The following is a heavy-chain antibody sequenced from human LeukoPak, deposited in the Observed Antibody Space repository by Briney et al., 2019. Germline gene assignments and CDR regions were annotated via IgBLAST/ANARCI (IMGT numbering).Heavy chain of an antibody. CDR1: GGSISSGGYS. J-gene: IGHJ4*02. V-gene: IGHV4-30-2*01. Sequence: SETLSLTCAVSGGSISSGGYSWSWIRQPPGKGLEWIGYIYHSGSTYYNPSLKSRVTISVDRSKNQFSLKLSSVTAADTAVYYCARADYSDSSGAFDYWGQGTLVTVSS. D-gene: IGHD3-22*01. CDR3: ARADYSDSSGAFDY. CDR2: IYHSGST.